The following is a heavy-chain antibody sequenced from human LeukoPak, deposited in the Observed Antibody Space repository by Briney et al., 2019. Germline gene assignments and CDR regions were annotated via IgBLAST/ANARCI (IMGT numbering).Heavy chain of an antibody. CDR3: ARVLVYNSAHYDILTGYSFDY. V-gene: IGHV4-31*03. CDR2: IYYSGST. CDR1: GGSISSGGYY. J-gene: IGHJ4*02. D-gene: IGHD3-9*01. Sequence: SETLSLTCTVSGGSISSGGYYWSWIRQHPGKGLEWIGYIYYSGSTYYNPSLKSRVTISVDTSKNQFSLKLSSVTAADTAVYYCARVLVYNSAHYDILTGYSFDYWGQGTLVTVSS.